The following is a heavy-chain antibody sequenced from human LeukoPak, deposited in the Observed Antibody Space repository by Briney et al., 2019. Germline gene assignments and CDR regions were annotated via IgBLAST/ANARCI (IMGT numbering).Heavy chain of an antibody. Sequence: RIYTSGSTNYNPSLKSRVTMSVDTSKNQFSLKLSSVTAADTAVYYCARDRAHSGTLYYFDYWGQGTLVTVSS. CDR2: IYTSGST. CDR3: ARDRAHSGTLYYFDY. D-gene: IGHD1-26*01. V-gene: IGHV4-4*07. J-gene: IGHJ4*02.